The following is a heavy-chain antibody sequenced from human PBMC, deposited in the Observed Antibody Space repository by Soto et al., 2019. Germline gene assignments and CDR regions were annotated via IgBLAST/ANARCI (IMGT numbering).Heavy chain of an antibody. V-gene: IGHV4-59*01. D-gene: IGHD2-2*01. CDR1: GGSISSYY. J-gene: IGHJ5*02. CDR3: ARDQKVCTSCPIAGWFDP. Sequence: SETLSLTCTVSGGSISSYYWSWIRQPPGKGLEWIGYIYYSGSTNYNPSLKSRVTISVDTSKNQFSLKLSSVTAADTAVYYCARDQKVCTSCPIAGWFDPWGQGTLVTVSS. CDR2: IYYSGST.